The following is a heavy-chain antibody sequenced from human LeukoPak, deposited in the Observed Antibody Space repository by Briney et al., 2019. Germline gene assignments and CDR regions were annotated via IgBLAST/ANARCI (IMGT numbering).Heavy chain of an antibody. CDR1: GGSFSGYY. V-gene: IGHV4-34*01. CDR2: IYYTGST. CDR3: VKSGGYGLIDY. Sequence: SETLSLTCAVYGGSFSGYYWSWIRQPPGKGLEWIGNIYYTGSTYYNASLQSRVTISIDMSKNQFSLRLSSVTAADTAMYYCVKSGGYGLIDYWGQGTLVTVSS. J-gene: IGHJ4*02. D-gene: IGHD6-19*01.